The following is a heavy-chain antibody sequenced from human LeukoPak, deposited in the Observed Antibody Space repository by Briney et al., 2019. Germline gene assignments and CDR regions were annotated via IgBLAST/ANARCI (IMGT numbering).Heavy chain of an antibody. V-gene: IGHV1-69*13. CDR3: ARRSSGSTSYGEYYFDY. J-gene: IGHJ4*02. CDR2: IIPIFGTA. Sequence: SVKVSCKASGYTFTSYAISWVRQAPGQGLEWMGGIIPIFGTANYAQKFQGRVTITADESTSTAYMELSRLRSEDTAVYYCARRSSGSTSYGEYYFDYWGQGTLVTVSS. D-gene: IGHD2-2*01. CDR1: GYTFTSYA.